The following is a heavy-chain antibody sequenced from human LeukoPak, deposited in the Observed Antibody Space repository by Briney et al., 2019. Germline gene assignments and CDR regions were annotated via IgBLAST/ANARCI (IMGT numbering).Heavy chain of an antibody. D-gene: IGHD2-15*01. J-gene: IGHJ4*02. V-gene: IGHV3-23*01. Sequence: PGGSLRLSCTASGFTFSNYAMSWVRQAPGKGREWVSPISGSDGSTYYADSVKGRFTISRDNSKNTLYLQMKSLRVEDTAIYYCAKGSGYCTGGSCYSDYWGQGTLVTVSS. CDR3: AKGSGYCTGGSCYSDY. CDR2: ISGSDGST. CDR1: GFTFSNYA.